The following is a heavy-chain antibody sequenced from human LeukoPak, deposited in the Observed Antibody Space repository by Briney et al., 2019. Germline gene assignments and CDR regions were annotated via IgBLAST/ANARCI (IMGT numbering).Heavy chain of an antibody. Sequence: GRSLRLSCAASGFTFSSYGMHWVRQAPGKGLEWVAVIWYDGSNKYYADSVKGRFTISRDNSKNTLYLQMNSLRAEDTAVYYCAKDSSSSWYESTWFDPWGQGTLVTVS. CDR1: GFTFSSYG. D-gene: IGHD6-13*01. CDR2: IWYDGSNK. V-gene: IGHV3-33*06. CDR3: AKDSSSSWYESTWFDP. J-gene: IGHJ5*02.